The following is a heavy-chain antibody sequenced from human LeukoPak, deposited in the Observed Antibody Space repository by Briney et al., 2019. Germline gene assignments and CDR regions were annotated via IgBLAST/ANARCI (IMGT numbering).Heavy chain of an antibody. D-gene: IGHD2-15*01. V-gene: IGHV1-3*01. CDR1: GYTFTSYA. CDR2: INAGNGNT. J-gene: IGHJ3*02. CDR3: ARELWDIVVVVAATRGAFDI. Sequence: ASVKVSCKASGYTFTSYAMHWVRQAPGQRLEWMGWINAGNGNTKYSQKFQGRVTITRDTSASTAYMELSSLRSEDTAVYYCARELWDIVVVVAATRGAFDIWGQGTMVTVSS.